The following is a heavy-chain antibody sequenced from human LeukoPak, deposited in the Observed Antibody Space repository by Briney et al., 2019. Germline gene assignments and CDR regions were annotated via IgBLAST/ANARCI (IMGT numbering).Heavy chain of an antibody. CDR3: ARSSLHYDILTGPDY. CDR1: GFTFSSYE. Sequence: AGGSLRLSCAASGFTFSSYEMTWVRQAPGKGLEWVSYISGSSSTTLHADSVKGRFTISRDNAKDSLYLRMNSLRDEDTAVYYCARSSLHYDILTGPDYWGQGTLVTVSS. CDR2: ISGSSSTT. V-gene: IGHV3-48*02. J-gene: IGHJ4*02. D-gene: IGHD3-9*01.